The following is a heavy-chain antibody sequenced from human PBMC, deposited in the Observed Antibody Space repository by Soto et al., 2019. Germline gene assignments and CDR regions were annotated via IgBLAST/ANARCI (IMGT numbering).Heavy chain of an antibody. V-gene: IGHV1-3*01. CDR1: GYTFTSYA. D-gene: IGHD6-13*01. CDR3: ARDILAAPPDY. J-gene: IGHJ4*02. Sequence: ASVKVSCKASGYTFTSYAMHWVRQAPGQRLEWMGWINAGNGNTKYSQKFQGRVTITRDTSASTAYTELSSLRSEDTAVYYCARDILAAPPDYWGQGTLVTVSS. CDR2: INAGNGNT.